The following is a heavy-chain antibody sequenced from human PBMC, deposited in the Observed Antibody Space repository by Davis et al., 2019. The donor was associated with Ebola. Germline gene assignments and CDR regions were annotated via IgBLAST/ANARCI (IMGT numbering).Heavy chain of an antibody. CDR3: ARRWELLTYPFDY. D-gene: IGHD1-26*01. CDR2: IYHSGST. V-gene: IGHV4-4*02. CDR1: GGSISSSNW. Sequence: GSLRLSCAVSGGSISSSNWWSWVRQPPGKGLEWIGEIYHSGSTNYNPSLKSRVTISVDTSKNQFSLKLSSVTAADTAVYYCARRWELLTYPFDYWGQGTLVTVSS. J-gene: IGHJ4*02.